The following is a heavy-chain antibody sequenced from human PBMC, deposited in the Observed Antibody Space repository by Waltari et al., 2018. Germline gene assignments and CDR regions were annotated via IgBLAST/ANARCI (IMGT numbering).Heavy chain of an antibody. CDR2: IYDSGAT. CDR1: GGSMNTYY. V-gene: IGHV4-59*01. J-gene: IGHJ4*02. CDR3: ARGDRAPRGYGTELDY. Sequence: QVQLQESGAVLGRRSETQSLTCTVSGGSMNTYYCTWIRQPPGKGLEYIGYIYDSGATNYNPSLKSRITISIDTSMTQFYLKVTSVTAADTALYYCARGDRAPRGYGTELDYWGQGTMVTVSS. D-gene: IGHD6-25*01.